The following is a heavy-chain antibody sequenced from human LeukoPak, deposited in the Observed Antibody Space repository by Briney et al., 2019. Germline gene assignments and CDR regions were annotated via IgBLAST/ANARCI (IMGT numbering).Heavy chain of an antibody. Sequence: GGSLRLSCAASGFTFSNYGMSWVRQAPGKGLEWVSAISGSGGSTYYADSVKGRFTISRDNSKNTLYLQMNSLRAEDTAVYYCARAMYYYDSSGYYRTIYFDYWGQGTLVTVSS. CDR2: ISGSGGST. D-gene: IGHD3-22*01. CDR1: GFTFSNYG. CDR3: ARAMYYYDSSGYYRTIYFDY. V-gene: IGHV3-23*01. J-gene: IGHJ4*02.